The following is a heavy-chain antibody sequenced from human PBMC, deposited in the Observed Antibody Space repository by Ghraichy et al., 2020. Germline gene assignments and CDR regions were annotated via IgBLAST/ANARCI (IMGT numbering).Heavy chain of an antibody. Sequence: SETLSLTCAVYGGSFSGYYWSWIRQPPGKGLEWIGEINHSGSTNYNPSLKSRVTISVDTSKNQFSLKLSSVTAADTAVYYCARHRYCSSTSCYFAYYYGMDVWGQGTTVTVSS. CDR3: ARHRYCSSTSCYFAYYYGMDV. V-gene: IGHV4-34*01. D-gene: IGHD2-2*01. J-gene: IGHJ6*02. CDR1: GGSFSGYY. CDR2: INHSGST.